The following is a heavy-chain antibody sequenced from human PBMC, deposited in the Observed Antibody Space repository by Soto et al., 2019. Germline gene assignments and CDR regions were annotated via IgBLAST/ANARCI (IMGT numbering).Heavy chain of an antibody. J-gene: IGHJ4*02. Sequence: GGSLRLSCAASGFTFSSYSMNWVRQAPGKGLEWVSSISSSSSYIYYADSVKGRFTISRDNAKNSLYLQMNSLRAEDTAVYYCARGQTGYYEFDYWGQGTLVTVS. CDR2: ISSSSSYI. D-gene: IGHD3-9*01. CDR3: ARGQTGYYEFDY. CDR1: GFTFSSYS. V-gene: IGHV3-21*01.